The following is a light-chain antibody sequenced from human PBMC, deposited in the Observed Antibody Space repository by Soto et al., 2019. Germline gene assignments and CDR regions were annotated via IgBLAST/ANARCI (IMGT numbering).Light chain of an antibody. CDR3: QQSFSTPYT. CDR2: YAS. CDR1: QTINKN. J-gene: IGKJ2*01. Sequence: DIQMTQSPSSLSASVGDRVTITCRASQTINKNLNWYQQNPGQAPNLLIYYASDFQSGVPSRFSGSGSVTEFTLTISGLEPEDFATYYCQQSFSTPYTFGQGTELEI. V-gene: IGKV1-39*01.